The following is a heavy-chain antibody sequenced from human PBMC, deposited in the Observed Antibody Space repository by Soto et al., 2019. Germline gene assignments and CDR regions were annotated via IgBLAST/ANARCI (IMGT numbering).Heavy chain of an antibody. J-gene: IGHJ6*02. CDR3: ARPYEGGYSSNHHYYYALDV. CDR2: IVPIFGTR. CDR1: GGTFSRYS. Sequence: QVQLVQSGAEVKNPGSSVKVSCKISGGTFSRYSIICVRQAPGQGLEWMGGIVPIFGTRNYAQKFQDRVTITTDESATTAHMELSNLRSEDTAVYYCARPYEGGYSSNHHYYYALDVWGQGTAVTVSS. D-gene: IGHD3-22*01. V-gene: IGHV1-69*01.